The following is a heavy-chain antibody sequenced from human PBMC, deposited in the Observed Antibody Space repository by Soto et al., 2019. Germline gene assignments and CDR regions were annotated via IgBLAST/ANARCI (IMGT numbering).Heavy chain of an antibody. CDR1: GYTFTSYG. J-gene: IGHJ6*03. CDR2: ISAYNGNT. D-gene: IGHD2-21*01. V-gene: IGHV1-18*01. Sequence: ASVKVSCKASGYTFTSYGISWVRQAPGQGLEWMGWISAYNGNTNYAQKLQGRVTMTTDTSTSTAYMELRSLRSDDTAVYYCAREIAYCGGDCYHPIDYYYYMDVWGKGTTVTVSS. CDR3: AREIAYCGGDCYHPIDYYYYMDV.